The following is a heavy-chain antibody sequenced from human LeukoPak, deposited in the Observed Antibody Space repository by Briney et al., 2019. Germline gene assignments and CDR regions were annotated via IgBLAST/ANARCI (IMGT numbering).Heavy chain of an antibody. CDR2: ISSSGSTI. CDR1: GFTFSDYY. V-gene: IGHV3-11*01. Sequence: GGSLRLSCAASGFTFSDYYMSWIRQAPGKGLEWVSYISSSGSTIYYADSVKGRFTISRDNAKNSLYLQLNSLGAEDTAVYYCARDFYDSSGYYNWGQGTLVTVSS. CDR3: ARDFYDSSGYYN. J-gene: IGHJ4*02. D-gene: IGHD3-22*01.